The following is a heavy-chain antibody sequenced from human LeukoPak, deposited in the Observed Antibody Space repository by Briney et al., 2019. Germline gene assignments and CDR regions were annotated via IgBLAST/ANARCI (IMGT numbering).Heavy chain of an antibody. CDR3: ARATYDSSGYLDY. CDR1: GGSISSGGYY. J-gene: IGHJ4*02. Sequence: SETLSLTCTVSGGSISSGGYYWSWIRQHPGKGLEWIGYIHHSGSTYYNPSLKSRVTISVDTSKNQFSLKLSSVTAADTAVYYCARATYDSSGYLDYWGQGTLVTVSS. D-gene: IGHD3-22*01. CDR2: IHHSGST. V-gene: IGHV4-31*03.